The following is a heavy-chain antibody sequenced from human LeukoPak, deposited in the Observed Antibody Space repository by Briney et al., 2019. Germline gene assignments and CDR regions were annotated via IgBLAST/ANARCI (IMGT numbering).Heavy chain of an antibody. D-gene: IGHD3-10*01. CDR2: ISYDGSNK. CDR1: GFTFSSYG. Sequence: PGGSLRVSCAASGFTFSSYGMHWVRQAPGKGLEWVAVISYDGSNKYYADSVKGRFTISRDNSKNTLYLQMNSLRAEDTAVYYCAKDPYYYGSVRCATWGQGTLVTVSS. V-gene: IGHV3-30*18. J-gene: IGHJ4*02. CDR3: AKDPYYYGSVRCAT.